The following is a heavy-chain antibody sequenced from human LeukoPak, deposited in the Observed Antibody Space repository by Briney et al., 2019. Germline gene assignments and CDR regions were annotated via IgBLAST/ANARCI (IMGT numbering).Heavy chain of an antibody. V-gene: IGHV4-39*07. Sequence: SETLSLTCTVSGGSISSSSYYWGWIRQPPGKGLEWIGSIYYSGSTYYNPSLKSRVTISVDTSKNQFSLKLSSVTAADTAVYYCARGPISDVWGKGTTVTVSS. CDR3: ARGPISDV. CDR2: IYYSGST. J-gene: IGHJ6*04. CDR1: GGSISSSSYY.